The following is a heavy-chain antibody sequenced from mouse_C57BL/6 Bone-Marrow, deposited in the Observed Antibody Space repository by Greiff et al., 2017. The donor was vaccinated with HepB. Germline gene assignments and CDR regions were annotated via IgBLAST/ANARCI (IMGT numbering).Heavy chain of an antibody. V-gene: IGHV1-82*01. CDR3: ACYYYGSSHSFAY. CDR2: IYPGDGDT. D-gene: IGHD1-1*01. CDR1: GYAFSSAW. Sequence: QVQLKESGPELVKPGASVKISCKASGYAFSSAWMNWVKQRPGKGLEWIGRIYPGDGDTNYNGKFKGKATLTADKSSSTASMQLSSLTSEDSAVYFCACYYYGSSHSFAYWGQGTLVTVSA. J-gene: IGHJ3*01.